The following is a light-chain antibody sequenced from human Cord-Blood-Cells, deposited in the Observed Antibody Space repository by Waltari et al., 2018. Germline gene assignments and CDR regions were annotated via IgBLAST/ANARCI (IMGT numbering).Light chain of an antibody. J-gene: IGLJ2*01. CDR3: CSYAGSSTLV. CDR2: EVS. V-gene: IGLV2-23*02. CDR1: SSDDGSYLV. Sequence: QSALTQPASVSGSPGQPLTISCTRTSSDDGSYLVSSWYQQHPGKAPKLMIYEVSTRPSGVSKRYSGSKSGNTASLTISGRQAEDEADYYCCSYAGSSTLVFGGGTKLTVL.